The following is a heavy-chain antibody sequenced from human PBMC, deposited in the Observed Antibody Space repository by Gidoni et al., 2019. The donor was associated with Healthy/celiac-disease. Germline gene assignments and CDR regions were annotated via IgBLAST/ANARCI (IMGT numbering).Heavy chain of an antibody. Sequence: EVQLVWSGGGLVQPGGSLSISCAASGFTFSSYSMNWVRQAPGKGLEWVSSISSSSSDIYYADSVKGRFTISRDNAKNSLYRQMNSLRAEDTAVYYCARDSSSEGFDIWGQGTMVTVSS. CDR3: ARDSSSEGFDI. CDR2: ISSSSSDI. CDR1: GFTFSSYS. V-gene: IGHV3-21*01. D-gene: IGHD6-6*01. J-gene: IGHJ3*02.